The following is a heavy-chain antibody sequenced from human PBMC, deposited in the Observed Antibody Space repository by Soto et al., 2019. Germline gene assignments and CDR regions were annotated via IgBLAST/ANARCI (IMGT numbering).Heavy chain of an antibody. J-gene: IGHJ3*02. Sequence: SGGSLRLSCAASGFTFSSYAMHWVRQAPGKGLEWVAVISYDGSNKYYADSVKGRFTISRDNSKNTLYLQMNSLRAEDTAVYYCARDFLLLGPNDAFDIWGQGTMVTVSS. CDR2: ISYDGSNK. D-gene: IGHD3-10*01. CDR1: GFTFSSYA. CDR3: ARDFLLLGPNDAFDI. V-gene: IGHV3-30-3*01.